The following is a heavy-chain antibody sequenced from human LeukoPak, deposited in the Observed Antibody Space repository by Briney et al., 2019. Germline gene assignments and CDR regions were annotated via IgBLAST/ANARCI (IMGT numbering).Heavy chain of an antibody. CDR2: IVGTGTTT. CDR3: AKGKAYDNLDWFDP. J-gene: IGHJ5*02. CDR1: GFTFSSYA. V-gene: IGHV3-23*01. D-gene: IGHD3-9*01. Sequence: PGGSLRLSCAASGFTFSSYAMTWVRQAPGKGLEWVSSIVGTGTTTFYADSVKGRFTTSRDNSKNTLFLQMNSLRVDDTAVYYCAKGKAYDNLDWFDPWGQGTLVTVSS.